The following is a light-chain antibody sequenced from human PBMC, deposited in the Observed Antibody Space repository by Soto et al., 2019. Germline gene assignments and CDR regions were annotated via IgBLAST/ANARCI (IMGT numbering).Light chain of an antibody. V-gene: IGLV2-14*01. CDR1: SSDIGGYNY. J-gene: IGLJ1*01. Sequence: QSVLTQPASVSGSPGQSITISCSGTSSDIGGYNYVSWYQQHPGKAPKLLIYEVSHRPSRVSNRFSASKSGNTASLTISGLQTEDEADYYCSSYTSSTTLYVFGTGTKVTVL. CDR2: EVS. CDR3: SSYTSSTTLYV.